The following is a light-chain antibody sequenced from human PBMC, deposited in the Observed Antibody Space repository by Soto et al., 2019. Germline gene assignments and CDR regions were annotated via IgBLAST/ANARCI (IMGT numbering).Light chain of an antibody. J-gene: IGLJ3*02. CDR1: SRDVGGYNY. CDR2: EVS. CDR3: SSYTASSTWV. V-gene: IGLV2-14*01. Sequence: QSALTQPASVSGSPGQSITISCTGTSRDVGGYNYVSWYQISPGKAPKLIIYEVSNRPSRVSDRFSGSRSDNTASLAISGLQPEDEADYYCSSYTASSTWVFGGGTKVTVL.